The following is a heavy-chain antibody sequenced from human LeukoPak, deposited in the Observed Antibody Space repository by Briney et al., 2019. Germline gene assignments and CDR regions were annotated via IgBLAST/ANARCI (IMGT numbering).Heavy chain of an antibody. D-gene: IGHD2-2*01. V-gene: IGHV4-59*12. CDR1: GGSISNYY. CDR3: ARETERDIVVVPAANNWFDP. J-gene: IGHJ5*02. Sequence: SETLSLTCTVSGGSISNYYWSWIRQPPGKGLEWIGYIYYSGSTNYNPSLKSRVTISVDTSKNQFSLKLSSVTAADTAVYYCARETERDIVVVPAANNWFDPWGQGTLVTVSS. CDR2: IYYSGST.